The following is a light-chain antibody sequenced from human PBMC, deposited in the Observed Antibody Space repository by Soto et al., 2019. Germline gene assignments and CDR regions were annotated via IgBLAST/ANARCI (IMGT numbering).Light chain of an antibody. CDR2: AAS. CDR3: QQVNGYPRDIT. Sequence: DIQMTQSPSSLSASVGDRVTITCRSSQSISSYLNWYQQKPGKASKLLIYAASTLQSGVPSRFSGSGSGTDFTLTISSLQPEDFATYYCQQVNGYPRDITFGGGTKVDIK. V-gene: IGKV1-39*01. J-gene: IGKJ4*01. CDR1: QSISSY.